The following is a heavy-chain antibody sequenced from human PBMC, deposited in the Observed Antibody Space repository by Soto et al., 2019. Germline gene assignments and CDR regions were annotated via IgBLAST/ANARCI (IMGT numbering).Heavy chain of an antibody. CDR1: AISFNTYG. Sequence: GGSLRLSCAASAISFNTYGVTWVRQAPGKGLEWVSTVTVTGGSTYYADSVKGRFTISRDRSNYTVSLLLNSLRVDDTAVYYCAKGRVGSRGWFDPWGQGTLVT. CDR3: AKGRVGSRGWFDP. J-gene: IGHJ5*02. CDR2: VTVTGGST. V-gene: IGHV3-23*01. D-gene: IGHD1-26*01.